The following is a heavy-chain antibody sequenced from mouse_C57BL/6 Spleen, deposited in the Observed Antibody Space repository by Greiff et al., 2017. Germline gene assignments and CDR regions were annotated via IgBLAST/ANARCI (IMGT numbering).Heavy chain of an antibody. CDR3: ARRITTVVARYFDV. Sequence: QVQLQQSGAELVKPGASVKISCKASGYAFSSYWMNWVKQRPGKGLEWIGQIYPGDGDTNYNGKFKGKATLTADKSSGTAYMQLSSLTSEDSAVYFCARRITTVVARYFDVWGTGTTVTVSS. CDR1: GYAFSSYW. CDR2: IYPGDGDT. V-gene: IGHV1-80*01. J-gene: IGHJ1*03. D-gene: IGHD1-1*01.